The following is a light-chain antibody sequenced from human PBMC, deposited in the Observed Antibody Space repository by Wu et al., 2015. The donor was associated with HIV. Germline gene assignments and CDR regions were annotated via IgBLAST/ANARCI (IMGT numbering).Light chain of an antibody. V-gene: IGKV3-15*01. Sequence: EIVMTLSPATLSVSPGERATLSCRASESVRNNLAWYQQKPGLPPRLLIYSASSRATHIPDRFSGSGSGTEFTLTISSLQSEDFAVYYCQQYNNWPPVDTFGQGTKAGDQ. CDR3: QQYNNWPPVDT. CDR2: SAS. CDR1: ESVRNN. J-gene: IGKJ2*01.